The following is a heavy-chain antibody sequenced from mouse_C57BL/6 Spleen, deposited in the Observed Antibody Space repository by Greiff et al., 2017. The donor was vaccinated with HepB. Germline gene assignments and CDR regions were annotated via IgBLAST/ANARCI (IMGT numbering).Heavy chain of an antibody. CDR2: IRNKANGYTT. D-gene: IGHD2-13*01. Sequence: EVHLVESGGGLVQPGGSLSLSCAASGFTFTDYYMSWVRQPPGKALEWMGFIRNKANGYTTEYSASVKGRFTISRDNSQSILYLQMNALRAEDSATYDCARGVYCDYRDYYALDYWGQVTSVTVSS. J-gene: IGHJ4*01. CDR3: ARGVYCDYRDYYALDY. V-gene: IGHV7-3*01. CDR1: GFTFTDYY.